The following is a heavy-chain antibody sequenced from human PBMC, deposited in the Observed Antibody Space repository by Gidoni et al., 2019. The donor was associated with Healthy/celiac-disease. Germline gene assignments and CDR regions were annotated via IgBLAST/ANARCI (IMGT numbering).Heavy chain of an antibody. CDR2: IYTSGST. CDR1: GGSISSYY. V-gene: IGHV4-4*07. J-gene: IGHJ6*02. CDR3: ARGSFQEDFYYYYGMDV. Sequence: QVQLQESGPGLVKPSETLSLTCTVSGGSISSYYWSWIRQPAGKGLEWIGRIYTSGSTNYNPSLKSRVTMSVDTSKNQFSLKLSSVTAADTAVYYCARGSFQEDFYYYYGMDVWGQGTTVTVSS.